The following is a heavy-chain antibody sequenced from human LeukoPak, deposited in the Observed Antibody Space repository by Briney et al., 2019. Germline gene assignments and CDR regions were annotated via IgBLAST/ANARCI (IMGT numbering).Heavy chain of an antibody. D-gene: IGHD2-21*02. CDR1: GGPFSSYA. J-gene: IGHJ4*02. Sequence: SVKVSCKTSGGPFSSYALSWVRQAPGQGLEWMGRIIPILGITNYARKFQDRVTITADRSTNTAYMELSGLRSEDTAVYYCASPLYRGTYCGGDCNRLDSWGQGALVTVSS. V-gene: IGHV1-69*04. CDR2: IIPILGIT. CDR3: ASPLYRGTYCGGDCNRLDS.